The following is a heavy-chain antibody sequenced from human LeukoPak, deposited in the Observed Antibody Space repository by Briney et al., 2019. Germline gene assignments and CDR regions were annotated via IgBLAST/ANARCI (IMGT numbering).Heavy chain of an antibody. V-gene: IGHV1-2*02. D-gene: IGHD2/OR15-2a*01. Sequence: ASVKVSCKTSGYTFTANYMQWVRQAPGHGLEWMGWLNPNSGATKYAQKFQGRVTMTRDTSINTAYMELSRLTSDDTAVYYCARYRCKTTSGCEDTDAFDTWGQGTMVTVSS. CDR2: LNPNSGAT. CDR1: GYTFTANY. J-gene: IGHJ3*02. CDR3: ARYRCKTTSGCEDTDAFDT.